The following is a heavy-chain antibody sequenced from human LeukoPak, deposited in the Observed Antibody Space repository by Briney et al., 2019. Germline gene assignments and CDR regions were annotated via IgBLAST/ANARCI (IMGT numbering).Heavy chain of an antibody. CDR2: ISSSSSYI. V-gene: IGHV3-21*01. Sequence: GGSLRLSRAASGFTFSSYSMNWVRQAPGKGLEWVSSISSSSSYIYYADSVKGRFTISRDNAKNSLYLQMNSLRAEDTAVYYCARDSSTRTDYWGQGTLVTVSS. J-gene: IGHJ4*02. CDR1: GFTFSSYS. D-gene: IGHD5/OR15-5a*01. CDR3: ARDSSTRTDY.